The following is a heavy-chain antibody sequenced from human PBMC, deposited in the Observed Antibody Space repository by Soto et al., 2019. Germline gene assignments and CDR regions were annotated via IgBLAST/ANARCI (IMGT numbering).Heavy chain of an antibody. Sequence: QITLKESGPTLAKPTQTLTLTCTFSGFSLNTRGVGVGWIRQPPGKALEWVALIYWDDDKRYSPSLMSRLTITKDTSKNQGVHTMTNMEPVDTATYYCAHRRRYDILTGYSSFDFWGQGTLVTVSS. CDR2: IYWDDDK. CDR3: AHRRRYDILTGYSSFDF. CDR1: GFSLNTRGVG. J-gene: IGHJ4*02. D-gene: IGHD3-9*01. V-gene: IGHV2-5*02.